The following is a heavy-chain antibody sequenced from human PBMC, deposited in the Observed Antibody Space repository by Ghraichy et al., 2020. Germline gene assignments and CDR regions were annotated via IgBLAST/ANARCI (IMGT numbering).Heavy chain of an antibody. J-gene: IGHJ6*02. CDR1: GFTFDEYA. D-gene: IGHD2-21*01. V-gene: IGHV3-9*01. CDR3: AKDRAYRGYNYYAMDV. Sequence: GGSLRLSCAASGFTFDEYAMHWVRQAPGKGLEWVSGISWNSGRIGYADSVKGRFTISRDNAKNSLYLQMNSLRAEDTALYYCAKDRAYRGYNYYAMDVWGQGTTVTVSS. CDR2: ISWNSGRI.